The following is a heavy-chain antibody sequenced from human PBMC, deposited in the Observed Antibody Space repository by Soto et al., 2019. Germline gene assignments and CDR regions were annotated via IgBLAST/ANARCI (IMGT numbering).Heavy chain of an antibody. CDR1: GYTFTGYY. CDR2: INPNSGGT. J-gene: IGHJ3*02. Sequence: ASVNVSCKASGYTFTGYYMHWVRQAPGQGLEWMGWINPNSGGTNYAQKFQGWVTMTRDTSISTAYMELSSLRSEDTAVYYCARNSATYYDFWSGYYSVPTGANDAFDIWGQGTMVTVS. D-gene: IGHD3-3*01. V-gene: IGHV1-2*04. CDR3: ARNSATYYDFWSGYYSVPTGANDAFDI.